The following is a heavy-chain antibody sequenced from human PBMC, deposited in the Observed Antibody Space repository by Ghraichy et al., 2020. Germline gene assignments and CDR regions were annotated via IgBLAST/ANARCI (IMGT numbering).Heavy chain of an antibody. CDR3: ARGSLEEGWLQFLSSDYYYGMDV. D-gene: IGHD5-24*01. Sequence: ASVKVSCKASGYTFTSYDINWVRQATGQGLEWMGWMNPNSGNTGYAQKFQGRVTMTRNTSISTAYMELSSLRSEDTAVYYYARGSLEEGWLQFLSSDYYYGMDVWGQGTTVTVSS. CDR1: GYTFTSYD. CDR2: MNPNSGNT. V-gene: IGHV1-8*01. J-gene: IGHJ6*02.